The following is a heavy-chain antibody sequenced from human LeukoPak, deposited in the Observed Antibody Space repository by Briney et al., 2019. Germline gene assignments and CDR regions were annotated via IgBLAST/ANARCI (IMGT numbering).Heavy chain of an antibody. Sequence: PGGSLRLSCAASGFTVSSNYMSWVRQAPGKGLEWVSVIYSGGSTYYADSVKGRFTISRDNSKNTPYLQMNSLRAEDTAVYYCAKLPGGYCSSTSCYEGYYGMDVWGQGTTVTVSS. CDR3: AKLPGGYCSSTSCYEGYYGMDV. CDR2: IYSGGST. D-gene: IGHD2-2*03. CDR1: GFTVSSNY. J-gene: IGHJ6*02. V-gene: IGHV3-66*04.